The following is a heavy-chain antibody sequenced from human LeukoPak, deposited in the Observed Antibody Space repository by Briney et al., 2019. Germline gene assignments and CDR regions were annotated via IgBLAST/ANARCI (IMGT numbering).Heavy chain of an antibody. CDR3: ARGADSGYSSDN. CDR2: INSDGRST. D-gene: IGHD3-9*01. Sequence: GGSLRLSCAASGFTFSDTWMHWVRQAPGKGLVWVSRINSDGRSTNYADSVKGRFTISRDNAKNTLYLQMNSLRAEDTAVYYCARGADSGYSSDNWGQGTLVSVSS. CDR1: GFTFSDTW. J-gene: IGHJ4*02. V-gene: IGHV3-74*01.